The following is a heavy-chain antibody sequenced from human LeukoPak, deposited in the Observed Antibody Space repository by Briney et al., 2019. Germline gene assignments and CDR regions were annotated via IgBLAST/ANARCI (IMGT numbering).Heavy chain of an antibody. D-gene: IGHD5-18*01. J-gene: IGHJ4*02. CDR1: RFTVSNNC. CDR2: IYSGGTT. Sequence: PGGSLRLSCAASRFTVSNNCMTWVRQAPGKGLEWVSTIYSGGTTYYADSVMGRFTISRHNSRNTLYLHMNSLRAEDTAVYYCARVDTVMAYYFDLWGQGTLVTVSS. V-gene: IGHV3-53*04. CDR3: ARVDTVMAYYFDL.